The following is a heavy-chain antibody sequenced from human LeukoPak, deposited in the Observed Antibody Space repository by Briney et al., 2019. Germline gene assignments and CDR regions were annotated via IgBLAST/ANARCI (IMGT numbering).Heavy chain of an antibody. J-gene: IGHJ4*02. Sequence: SETLSLTCSVSNYSSGSGYYWGWIRQSPGKGLEWIGSIYHTGNIYYNPSLKSRVTISVDRSKNHVSLRLTSVTAADTAVYNCARHERDIVIMLYAGMFDSWGQGTLLTVSS. CDR3: ARHERDIVIMLYAGMFDS. CDR1: NYSSGSGYY. CDR2: IYHTGNI. V-gene: IGHV4-38-2*01. D-gene: IGHD2-8*01.